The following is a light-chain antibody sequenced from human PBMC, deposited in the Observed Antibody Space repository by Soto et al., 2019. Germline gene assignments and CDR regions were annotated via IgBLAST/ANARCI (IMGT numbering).Light chain of an antibody. CDR3: AAWDDSLNVYV. J-gene: IGLJ1*01. Sequence: QSVLTQPPSASGTPGQRVTISCSGSSSNIGSNTVNWYQQLPGTAPKLLIYNNNQRPSGVPDRFSGSKSGTSASLAISGLQSEDEADYYCAAWDDSLNVYVFGTGTKVTVL. V-gene: IGLV1-44*01. CDR2: NNN. CDR1: SSNIGSNT.